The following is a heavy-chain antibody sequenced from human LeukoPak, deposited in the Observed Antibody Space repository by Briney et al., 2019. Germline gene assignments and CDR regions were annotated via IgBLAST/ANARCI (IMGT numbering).Heavy chain of an antibody. CDR3: AKDGAWLRFDD. CDR1: GFPFSIYG. Sequence: GGSLSLPCAGSGFPFSIYGVTWAPRPPGRGREGVSGISPGGGPTYYADSVKGLFTISRDDSKNTLYLQMNNLRAEDTAVYYCAKDGAWLRFDDWGQGILVTVSS. V-gene: IGHV3-23*01. J-gene: IGHJ4*02. D-gene: IGHD5-12*01. CDR2: ISPGGGPT.